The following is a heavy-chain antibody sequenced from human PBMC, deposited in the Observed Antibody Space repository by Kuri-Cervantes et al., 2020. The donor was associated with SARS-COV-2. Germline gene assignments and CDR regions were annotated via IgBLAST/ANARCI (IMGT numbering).Heavy chain of an antibody. J-gene: IGHJ3*02. V-gene: IGHV4-61*05. CDR3: ARSRLGTVYAFDI. CDR1: GGSISSSSYY. Sequence: ESLKISCTVSGGSISSSSYYWGWIRQPPGKGLEWIGYIYYSGSTNYNPSLKSRVTISVDTSKNQFSLKLSSVTAADTAVYYCARSRLGTVYAFDIWGQGTMVTVSS. D-gene: IGHD4-17*01. CDR2: IYYSGST.